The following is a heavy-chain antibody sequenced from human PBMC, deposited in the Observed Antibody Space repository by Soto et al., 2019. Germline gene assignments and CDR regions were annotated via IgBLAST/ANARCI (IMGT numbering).Heavy chain of an antibody. D-gene: IGHD6-13*01. CDR3: AHIAAAGTQRDFDY. Sequence: NLSESPSLSCTFAGCVVSSSSYYLSRKRPPPGKGLEWIGYSYYSGSTNYNPSLKSRVTISVDKSKNQFSLKLSSVTAADTAVYYCAHIAAAGTQRDFDYWGQGTLVTVSS. J-gene: IGHJ4*02. V-gene: IGHV4-61*05. CDR2: SYYSGST. CDR1: GCVVSSSSYY.